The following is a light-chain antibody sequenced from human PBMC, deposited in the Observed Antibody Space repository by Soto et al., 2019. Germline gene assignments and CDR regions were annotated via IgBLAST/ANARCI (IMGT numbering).Light chain of an antibody. Sequence: EIVLTQSPGTLSLSPGERATLSCRASQSFSSRYLAWYQQEPGQAPRFLIYGASSRATGIPDRFSGSGSGTDFTLTISRVEPDDFAVYYCQQYGSSPPYSFGQGTKLEIK. CDR3: QQYGSSPPYS. CDR1: QSFSSRY. V-gene: IGKV3-20*01. J-gene: IGKJ2*03. CDR2: GAS.